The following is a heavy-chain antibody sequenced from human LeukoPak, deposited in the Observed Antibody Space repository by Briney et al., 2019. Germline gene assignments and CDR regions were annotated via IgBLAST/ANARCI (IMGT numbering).Heavy chain of an antibody. Sequence: PGGSLRLSCAASGFTFSSYCMTWVRQAPGKGLEWVSSISGNSSTIYYADSVKGRFTISRDNAKNSLYLQMNSLRAEDTAVYYCARRAGAYSHPYDYWGQGTLVTVSS. D-gene: IGHD4/OR15-4a*01. V-gene: IGHV3-48*01. CDR1: GFTFSSYC. CDR3: ARRAGAYSHPYDY. J-gene: IGHJ4*02. CDR2: ISGNSSTI.